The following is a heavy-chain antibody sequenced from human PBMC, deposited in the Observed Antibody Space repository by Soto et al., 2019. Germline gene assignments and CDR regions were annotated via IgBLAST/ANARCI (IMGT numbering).Heavy chain of an antibody. D-gene: IGHD3-9*01. CDR2: IYYSGST. Sequence: QVQLQESGPGLVKPSQTLSLTCTVSGGSISSGGYYWSWIRQHPGKGLEWIGYIYYSGSTYYNPSLKSRVTISVDTSKNQISLKLTSATAADTAVYFGARGVGSSPPRYWGRGTLVTVSS. V-gene: IGHV4-31*03. CDR3: ARGVGSSPPRY. J-gene: IGHJ4*02. CDR1: GGSISSGGYY.